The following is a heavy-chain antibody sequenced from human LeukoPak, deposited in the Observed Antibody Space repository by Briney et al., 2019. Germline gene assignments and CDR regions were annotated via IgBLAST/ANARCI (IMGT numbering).Heavy chain of an antibody. CDR3: ARGEPAAMLWGYYYYYGMDV. CDR2: INHSGST. D-gene: IGHD2-2*01. Sequence: SETLSLTCAVYGGSFSGYYWSWIRQPPGKGLEWIGEINHSGSTNYNPSLKSRVTISVDTSKNQFSLKLSSVTAADTAVYYCARGEPAAMLWGYYYYYGMDVWGQGTTVIVSS. J-gene: IGHJ6*02. CDR1: GGSFSGYY. V-gene: IGHV4-34*01.